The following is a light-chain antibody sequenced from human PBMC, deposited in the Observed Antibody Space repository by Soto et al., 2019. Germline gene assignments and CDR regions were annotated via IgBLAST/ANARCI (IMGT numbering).Light chain of an antibody. V-gene: IGKV3-20*01. CDR1: QSVSSSY. J-gene: IGKJ1*01. CDR3: QQYGSSPGA. Sequence: EIVLTQSPGTLSLSPGERATLSCRASQSVSSSYLAWYQQKPGQAPRLLIYGASSRATGIPDRVSGSESGTDFTLNISRLEPEDFAVYYCQQYGSSPGAFGQGTKVEIK. CDR2: GAS.